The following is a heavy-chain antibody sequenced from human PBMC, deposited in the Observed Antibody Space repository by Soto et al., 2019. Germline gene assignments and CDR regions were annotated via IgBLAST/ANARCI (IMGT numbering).Heavy chain of an antibody. CDR2: INHSGST. Sequence: SETLSLTCAVYGGSFSGYYWSWIRQPPGKGLEWIGEINHSGSTNYNPSLKSRVTISVDTSKNQFSLKLSSVTAADTTVYYCAREGQRGTNWFDPWGQGTLVTVSS. CDR1: GGSFSGYY. V-gene: IGHV4-34*01. J-gene: IGHJ5*02. CDR3: AREGQRGTNWFDP. D-gene: IGHD6-25*01.